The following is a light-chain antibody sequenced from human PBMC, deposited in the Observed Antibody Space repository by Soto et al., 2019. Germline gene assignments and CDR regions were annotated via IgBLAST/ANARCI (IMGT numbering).Light chain of an antibody. Sequence: QSALTQPASLSGSPGQSITLLCTGTSSDVGGYNCVSWYQQHPGKAPKLMIHDVTNRPSGVSNRFSGSKSGNTASLTISGLQAEDEADYYCSSYTSSSSYVFGTGTKVTVL. CDR3: SSYTSSSSYV. V-gene: IGLV2-14*01. CDR2: DVT. CDR1: SSDVGGYNC. J-gene: IGLJ1*01.